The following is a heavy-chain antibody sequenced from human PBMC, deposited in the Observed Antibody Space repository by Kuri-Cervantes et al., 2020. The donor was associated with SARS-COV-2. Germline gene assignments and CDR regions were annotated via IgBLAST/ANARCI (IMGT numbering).Heavy chain of an antibody. Sequence: GESLKISCAASGLTVRSNYMSWFRQAPGKGLEWVSVIYSGGSTYYADSVKGRFTISRDSSKNMLYLQMNSLRAEDTAVYYCARERYGDYVSPYQYYGMDVWGQGTTVTVSS. CDR1: GLTVRSNY. D-gene: IGHD4-17*01. J-gene: IGHJ6*02. CDR3: ARERYGDYVSPYQYYGMDV. V-gene: IGHV3-53*01. CDR2: IYSGGST.